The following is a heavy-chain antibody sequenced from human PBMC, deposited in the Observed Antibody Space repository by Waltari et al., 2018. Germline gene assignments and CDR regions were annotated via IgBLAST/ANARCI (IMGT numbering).Heavy chain of an antibody. J-gene: IGHJ4*02. CDR3: ARGGTGTFDY. CDR1: GFPFSSYW. V-gene: IGHV3-7*04. CDR2: IRQDGSEK. Sequence: EVQLVKSGGGLVQPGGSLRLSCAASGFPFSSYWMRWLRQAPGKGLEWVASIRQDGSEKLYVDSVKGRFTISRDNAKNSLFLQMTSLRAEDTATFYCARGGTGTFDYWGQGTLVTVSS. D-gene: IGHD3-16*01.